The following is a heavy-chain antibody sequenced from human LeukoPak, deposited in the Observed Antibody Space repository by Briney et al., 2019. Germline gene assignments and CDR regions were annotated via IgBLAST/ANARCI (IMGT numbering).Heavy chain of an antibody. Sequence: SETLSLTCTVSGGSISNYYWSWIRQPPGKGLEWIGYIHYRGSTKYNPSLRGRVTMSVDSSKNQLSLKLTSMTAADTAVYYCARALGATEVNYGMDVWGQGATVTVSS. CDR1: GGSISNYY. D-gene: IGHD1-26*01. V-gene: IGHV4-59*01. J-gene: IGHJ6*02. CDR2: IHYRGST. CDR3: ARALGATEVNYGMDV.